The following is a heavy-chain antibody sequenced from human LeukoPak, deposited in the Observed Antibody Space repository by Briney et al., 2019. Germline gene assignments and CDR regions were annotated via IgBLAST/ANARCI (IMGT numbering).Heavy chain of an antibody. D-gene: IGHD4-17*01. J-gene: IGHJ4*02. Sequence: SETLSLTCTVSGGSISSGSYYWSWIRQPAGKGLEWIGRIYSSGSTNYNPSLKSRVTMSVDTSKNQFSLKLSSVTAADTAVYYCARIPTVTNPFDYWGQGTLVTVSS. CDR3: ARIPTVTNPFDY. V-gene: IGHV4-61*02. CDR1: GGSISSGSYY. CDR2: IYSSGST.